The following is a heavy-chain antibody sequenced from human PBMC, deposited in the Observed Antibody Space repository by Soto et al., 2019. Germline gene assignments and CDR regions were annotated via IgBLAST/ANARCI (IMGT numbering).Heavy chain of an antibody. CDR1: GGTFSNYA. CDR2: IIPIFGTA. J-gene: IGHJ4*02. Sequence: QVQLVQSGAEVKKPGSSVKVSCKASGGTFSNYAISWVRQAPGQGLEWMGGIIPIFGTANYAQKFQGRVTITADESTRTAYMELSSLRSEDTAMYYCARDGTLYDSSGYYYLYWGQGTLVTVSS. V-gene: IGHV1-69*01. D-gene: IGHD3-22*01. CDR3: ARDGTLYDSSGYYYLY.